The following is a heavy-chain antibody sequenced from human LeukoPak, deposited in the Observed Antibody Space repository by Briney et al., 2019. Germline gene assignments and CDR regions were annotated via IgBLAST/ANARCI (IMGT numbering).Heavy chain of an antibody. J-gene: IGHJ5*02. D-gene: IGHD6-13*01. Sequence: SETLSLTYTVSGGSISSSSYYWGWIRQPPGKGLEWIVSIYYSGSTYYNPSLKSRVTISVDTSKNQFSLKLSSVTAADTAVYYCATSSSRYPITMFDPWGQGTLVTVSS. CDR3: ATSSSRYPITMFDP. V-gene: IGHV4-39*07. CDR2: IYYSGST. CDR1: GGSISSSSYY.